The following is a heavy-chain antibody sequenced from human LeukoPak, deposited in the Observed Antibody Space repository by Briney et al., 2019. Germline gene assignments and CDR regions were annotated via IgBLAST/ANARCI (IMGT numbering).Heavy chain of an antibody. V-gene: IGHV4-59*11. CDR2: IYYSGST. CDR1: GGSISSHY. Sequence: PSETLSLTCTVSGGSISSHYWSWIRQPPGKGLEWIGYIYYSGSTNYNPSLKSRVTISVDTSKNQFSLKLSSVTAADTAVYYCARDSPLYDSSGYYYDFGAFDIWGQGTMVTVSS. J-gene: IGHJ3*02. D-gene: IGHD3-22*01. CDR3: ARDSPLYDSSGYYYDFGAFDI.